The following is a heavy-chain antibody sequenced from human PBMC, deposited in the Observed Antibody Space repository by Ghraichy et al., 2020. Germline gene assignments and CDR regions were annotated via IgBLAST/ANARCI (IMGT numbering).Heavy chain of an antibody. D-gene: IGHD6-19*01. CDR1: GFPFRGYW. CDR2: IKQDGTEE. CDR3: AKNIVVAGKILYFYYGMDV. V-gene: IGHV3-7*01. J-gene: IGHJ6*02. Sequence: GESLNISCAASGFPFRGYWMTWVRQAPGKGLEWVASIKQDGTEEKYLDSVKGRFTISRDNPKNSLYLQMDSLRAEDTVVYYCAKNIVVAGKILYFYYGMDVWGQGTTVTVSS.